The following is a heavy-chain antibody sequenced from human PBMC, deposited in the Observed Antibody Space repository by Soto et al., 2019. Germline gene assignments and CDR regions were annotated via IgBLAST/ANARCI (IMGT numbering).Heavy chain of an antibody. CDR2: INPSGGST. CDR3: ARDHSSIAAAGPWFDR. V-gene: IGHV1-46*01. Sequence: SVKVSCKASGYTFTSYYMHWVRQAPGQGLEWMGIINPSGGSTSYAQKFQGRVTMTRDTSTSTVYMELSSLRSEDTAVYYCARDHSSIAAAGPWFDRWGQGTLVTVSS. CDR1: GYTFTSYY. D-gene: IGHD6-13*01. J-gene: IGHJ5*02.